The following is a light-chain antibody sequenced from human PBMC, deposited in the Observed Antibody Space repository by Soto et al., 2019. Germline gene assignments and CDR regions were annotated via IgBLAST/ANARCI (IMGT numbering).Light chain of an antibody. CDR1: SSDVGGYNY. Sequence: QSALTQPASVSGSPGQSITISCTGTSSDVGGYNYVSWYQQHPGKAPKLMIYEVSSRPSGVSNRFSGSKSGNTASLTISGLQAEDEADYYCCSYAGPSTFVIFGGGTKVTVL. J-gene: IGLJ2*01. CDR3: CSYAGPSTFVI. V-gene: IGLV2-14*01. CDR2: EVS.